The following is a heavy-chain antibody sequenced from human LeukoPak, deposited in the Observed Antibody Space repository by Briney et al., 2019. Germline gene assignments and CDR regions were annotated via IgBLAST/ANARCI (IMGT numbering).Heavy chain of an antibody. CDR3: ARAVVRGVIYFDY. D-gene: IGHD3-10*01. Sequence: PSETLSLTCTVSGGSISSGGYYWSWLRQHPGKGREWIGYIYYSGSTYYNPSLKSRVTISVDTSKNQFSLKLSSVTAADTAVYYCARAVVRGVIYFDYWGQGTLVTVSS. CDR1: GGSISSGGYY. CDR2: IYYSGST. J-gene: IGHJ4*02. V-gene: IGHV4-31*03.